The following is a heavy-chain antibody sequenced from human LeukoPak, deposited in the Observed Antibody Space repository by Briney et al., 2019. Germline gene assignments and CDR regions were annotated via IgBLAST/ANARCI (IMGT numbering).Heavy chain of an antibody. CDR3: ARSLYDSSGTDY. J-gene: IGHJ4*02. CDR2: IIPIFGTA. Sequence: SVKVSCKASGGTFSSYAISWVRQAPGQGLEWMGGIIPIFGTANYAQKFQGRVTITTDESTSTAYMELSSLRSEDTAVYYCARSLYDSSGTDYWGQGTLVTVSS. D-gene: IGHD3-22*01. V-gene: IGHV1-69*05. CDR1: GGTFSSYA.